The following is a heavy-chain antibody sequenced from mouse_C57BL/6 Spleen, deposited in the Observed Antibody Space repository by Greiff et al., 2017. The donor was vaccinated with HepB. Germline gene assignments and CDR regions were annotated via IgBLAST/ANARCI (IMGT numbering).Heavy chain of an antibody. CDR3: ARQGAYGSSYDYAMDY. CDR1: GFTFSDYG. CDR2: ISNLAYSI. Sequence: EVMLVESGGGLVQPGGSLKLSCAASGFTFSDYGMAWVRQAPRKGPEWVAFISNLAYSIYYADTVTGRFTISRENAKNTLYLEMSSLRSEDTAMYYCARQGAYGSSYDYAMDYWGQGTSVTVSS. J-gene: IGHJ4*01. V-gene: IGHV5-15*01. D-gene: IGHD1-1*01.